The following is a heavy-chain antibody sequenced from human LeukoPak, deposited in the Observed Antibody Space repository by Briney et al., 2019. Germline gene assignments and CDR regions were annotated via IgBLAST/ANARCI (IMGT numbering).Heavy chain of an antibody. V-gene: IGHV4-61*02. Sequence: PSEALSLTCTLPGGSISSGSYYWSWIRQPAGKGLEWIGRIYTSGSTNYNPSLKSRVTISVDTSKNQFSLKLSSVTAADTAVYYCAREEYGDSQTYWGQGTLVTVSS. CDR3: AREEYGDSQTY. CDR1: GGSISSGSYY. D-gene: IGHD4-17*01. CDR2: IYTSGST. J-gene: IGHJ4*02.